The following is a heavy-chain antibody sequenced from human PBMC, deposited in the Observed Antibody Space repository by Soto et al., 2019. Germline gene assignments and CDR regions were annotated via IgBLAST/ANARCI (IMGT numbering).Heavy chain of an antibody. CDR3: ARVSGWLFPGDYYCGRDV. Sequence: PGGSLRLSCAASGFTFSSYGMHWVRQAPGKGLEWVAVIWYDGSNKYYADSVKGRFTISRDNSENTLYLQMNSLRAEDTAVYYCARVSGWLFPGDYYCGRDVGGKGPRVTVP. CDR2: IWYDGSNK. V-gene: IGHV3-33*01. J-gene: IGHJ6*04. D-gene: IGHD3-9*01. CDR1: GFTFSSYG.